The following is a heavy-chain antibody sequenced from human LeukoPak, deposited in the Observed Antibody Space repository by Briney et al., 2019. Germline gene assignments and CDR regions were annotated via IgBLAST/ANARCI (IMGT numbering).Heavy chain of an antibody. CDR1: GGSISSSGYY. CDR2: MYYSGST. Sequence: SETLSLTCTVSGGSISSSGYYWGWIRQPPGKGLEWIGSMYYSGSTYHNPSLKSRVTISIDTSKNQFSLKLSSVTAADTAVYYCARDFRGVYDFGSVYYTPYYFDYWGQGTLVTVSS. D-gene: IGHD3-3*01. V-gene: IGHV4-39*07. CDR3: ARDFRGVYDFGSVYYTPYYFDY. J-gene: IGHJ4*02.